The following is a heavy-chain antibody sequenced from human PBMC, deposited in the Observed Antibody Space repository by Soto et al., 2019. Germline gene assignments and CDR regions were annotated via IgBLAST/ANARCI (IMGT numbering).Heavy chain of an antibody. CDR2: IYYSGST. J-gene: IGHJ5*02. CDR1: GGSISRYY. CDR3: ARGIARSSSWYGLHWFDP. Sequence: SETLSLTCTVSGGSISRYYWSWIRQPPGKGLEWIGYIYYSGSTNYNPSLKSRVTISVDTSKNQFSLKLSSVTAADTAVYYCARGIARSSSWYGLHWFDPWGQGTLVTVSS. V-gene: IGHV4-59*01. D-gene: IGHD6-13*01.